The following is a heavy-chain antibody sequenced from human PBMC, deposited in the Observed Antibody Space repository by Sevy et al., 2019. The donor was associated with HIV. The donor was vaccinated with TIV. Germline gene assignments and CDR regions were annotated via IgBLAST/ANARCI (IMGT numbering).Heavy chain of an antibody. D-gene: IGHD1-1*01. V-gene: IGHV3-23*01. CDR1: GFTFSSYA. J-gene: IGHJ4*02. CDR3: AKGGDWNDGGTFDFDY. CDR2: ISGSGGST. Sequence: GGSLRLSCAAPGFTFSSYAMSWVRQAPGKGLEWVSAISGSGGSTYYADSVKGRFTISRDNSKNTLYLQMNSLRAEDTAVYYCAKGGDWNDGGTFDFDYWGQGTLVTVSS.